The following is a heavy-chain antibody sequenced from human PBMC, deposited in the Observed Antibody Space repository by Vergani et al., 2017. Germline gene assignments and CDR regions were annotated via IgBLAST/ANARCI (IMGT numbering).Heavy chain of an antibody. J-gene: IGHJ3*02. D-gene: IGHD3-22*01. CDR3: ARGFSYYYDSSGYPSDAFDI. CDR1: GGSISSGGYY. V-gene: IGHV4-31*03. Sequence: QVQLQESGPGLVKPSQTLSLTCTVSGGSISSGGYYWSWIRQHPGKGLDWIGYIYYSGSTYYNPSLKSRVTISVDTSKNQFSLKLSSVTAADTAVYYCARGFSYYYDSSGYPSDAFDIWGQGTMVTVSS. CDR2: IYYSGST.